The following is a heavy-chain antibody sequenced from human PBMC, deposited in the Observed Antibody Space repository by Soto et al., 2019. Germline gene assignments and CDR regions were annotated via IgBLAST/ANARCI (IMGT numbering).Heavy chain of an antibody. V-gene: IGHV3-9*01. CDR3: ARHLRKYGSGSSDAFDI. J-gene: IGHJ3*02. CDR2: ISWNTGIT. D-gene: IGHD3-10*01. Sequence: FLRLSCAASGFTFEDYAMHWVRQGPGEGLEWVSGISWNTGITDHADSVKGRFTISRDNAKHSLYLQMNSLRAEDTAMYYCARHLRKYGSGSSDAFDIWGQGTMVTVS. CDR1: GFTFEDYA.